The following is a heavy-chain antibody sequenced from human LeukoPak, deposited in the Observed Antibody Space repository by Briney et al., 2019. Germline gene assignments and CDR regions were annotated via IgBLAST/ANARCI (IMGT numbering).Heavy chain of an antibody. D-gene: IGHD6-19*01. Sequence: SQTLSLTCTVSGGSISSGGYYWSWIRQPPGKGLEWIGYIYHSGSTYYNPSLKSRVTISVDRSKNQFSLKLSSVTAADTAVYYCARVGIAVAGTHYYYYMDVWGKGTTVTVSS. CDR3: ARVGIAVAGTHYYYYMDV. V-gene: IGHV4-30-2*01. CDR1: GGSISSGGYY. J-gene: IGHJ6*03. CDR2: IYHSGST.